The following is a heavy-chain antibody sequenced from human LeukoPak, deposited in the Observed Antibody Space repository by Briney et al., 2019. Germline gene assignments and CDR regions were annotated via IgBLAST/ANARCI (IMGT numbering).Heavy chain of an antibody. V-gene: IGHV1-2*06. D-gene: IGHD5-12*01. CDR3: ARGDIVATMGYYYYGMDV. J-gene: IGHJ6*02. Sequence: ASVKVSCKASGYTFTGYYMHWVRQAPGQGLEWMGRINPNNGGTNYAQKFQGRVTMTGDTSTSTVYMELSSLRSEDTAVYYCARGDIVATMGYYYYGMDVWGQGTTVTVSS. CDR1: GYTFTGYY. CDR2: INPNNGGT.